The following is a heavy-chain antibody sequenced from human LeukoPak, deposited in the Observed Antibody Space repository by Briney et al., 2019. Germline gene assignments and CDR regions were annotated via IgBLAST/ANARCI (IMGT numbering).Heavy chain of an antibody. Sequence: ASVKVSCKASGYTFTSYYMHWVRQAPGQGLEWMGWINPNSGGTNYAQKFQGRVTMTRDTSISTAYMELSRLRSDDTAVYYCARDWGKKYDFWQHSIQGWFDPWGQGTLVTVSS. CDR3: ARDWGKKYDFWQHSIQGWFDP. V-gene: IGHV1-2*02. CDR1: GYTFTSYY. J-gene: IGHJ5*02. CDR2: INPNSGGT. D-gene: IGHD3-3*01.